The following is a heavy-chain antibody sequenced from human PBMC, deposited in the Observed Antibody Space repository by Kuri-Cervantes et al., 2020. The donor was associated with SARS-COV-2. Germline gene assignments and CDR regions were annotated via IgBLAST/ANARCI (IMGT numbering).Heavy chain of an antibody. Sequence: LRLSCAVSGGSISSGGYSWSWIRQPPGKGLEWIGYIYHSGSTYYNPSLKSRVTISVDRSKNQFSLKLSSVTAADTAVYYCARDSLSYYDSSGYYLTDAFDIWGQGTMVTVSS. CDR2: IYHSGST. CDR1: GGSISSGGYS. CDR3: ARDSLSYYDSSGYYLTDAFDI. J-gene: IGHJ3*02. D-gene: IGHD3-22*01. V-gene: IGHV4-30-2*01.